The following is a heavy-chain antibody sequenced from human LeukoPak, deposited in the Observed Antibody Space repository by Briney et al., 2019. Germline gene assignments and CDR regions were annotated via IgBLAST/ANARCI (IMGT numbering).Heavy chain of an antibody. J-gene: IGHJ5*02. CDR3: ARPGVTTAGTRWFDP. CDR2: IGSGGVDT. V-gene: IGHV3-23*01. CDR1: GFTFSSYG. D-gene: IGHD6-13*01. Sequence: GGSLRLSCAASGFTFSSYGMHWVRQAPGKGLEWVSAIGSGGVDTHYADSVKGRFTISRDKSKNTLYLQMNSLSAADTAVFYCARPGVTTAGTRWFDPWGQGTLVTVSS.